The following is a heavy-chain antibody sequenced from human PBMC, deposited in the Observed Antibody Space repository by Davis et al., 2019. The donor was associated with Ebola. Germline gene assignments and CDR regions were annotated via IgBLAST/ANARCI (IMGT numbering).Heavy chain of an antibody. D-gene: IGHD3-22*01. J-gene: IGHJ4*02. V-gene: IGHV5-51*01. CDR3: ARPSSGYEASFDY. CDR1: GYSFTNYW. CDR2: IFPGDSDT. Sequence: GESPKISCKGSGYSFTNYWIAWVRQMPGEGLEWMGIIFPGDSDTRYSPSFQGQVTISADKSINSAYLQWNSLRASDTAIYYCARPSSGYEASFDYWGQGTLVTVSS.